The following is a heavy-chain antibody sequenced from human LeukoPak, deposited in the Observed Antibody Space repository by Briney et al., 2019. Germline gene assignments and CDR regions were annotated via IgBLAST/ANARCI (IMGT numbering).Heavy chain of an antibody. V-gene: IGHV1-8*01. CDR1: GYTFTSYD. D-gene: IGHD2-15*01. Sequence: ASVKVSCKASGYTFTSYDINWVRQATGQGLEWMGWMNPNSGNTGYAQKFQGRVTMTRNTSISTAYMELSSLRSEDTAVYYCAGGGQYCSGGSCYHDYGMDVWGQGTTVTVSS. J-gene: IGHJ6*02. CDR2: MNPNSGNT. CDR3: AGGGQYCSGGSCYHDYGMDV.